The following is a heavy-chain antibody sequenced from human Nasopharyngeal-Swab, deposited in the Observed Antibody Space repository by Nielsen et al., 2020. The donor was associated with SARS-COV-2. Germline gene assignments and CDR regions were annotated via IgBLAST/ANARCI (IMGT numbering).Heavy chain of an antibody. CDR2: ISSSSSYI. D-gene: IGHD7-27*01. V-gene: IGHV3-21*01. Sequence: GESLKISCAASGFTFSTYSMNWVRQAPGKGLEWVSSISSSSSYIYYADSVKGRFTISRDNAENSLYLQMNSLRAEDTAVFYCTRDLGRWQLFDPWGQGTPVTVSS. CDR1: GFTFSTYS. J-gene: IGHJ5*02. CDR3: TRDLGRWQLFDP.